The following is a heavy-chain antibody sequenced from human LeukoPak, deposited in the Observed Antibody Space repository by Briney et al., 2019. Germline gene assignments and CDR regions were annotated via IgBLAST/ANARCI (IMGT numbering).Heavy chain of an antibody. Sequence: SVKASCKASGGTFSSYAISWVRQAPGQGLEWMGRIIPIFGTANYAQKFQGRVTITTDESTSTAYMELSSLRSEDTAVYYCAASGITMVRGVIIPKYFDYWGQGTLVTVSS. CDR3: AASGITMVRGVIIPKYFDY. J-gene: IGHJ4*02. CDR2: IIPIFGTA. D-gene: IGHD3-10*01. CDR1: GGTFSSYA. V-gene: IGHV1-69*05.